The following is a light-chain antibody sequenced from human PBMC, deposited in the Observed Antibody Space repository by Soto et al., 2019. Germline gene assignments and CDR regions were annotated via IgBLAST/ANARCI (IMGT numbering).Light chain of an antibody. J-gene: IGKJ3*01. CDR2: SAS. CDR1: QSVGIH. CDR3: QQYNNLPLT. Sequence: EIVMTQSPATLSMSPGERAALSCRASQSVGIHLAWYQQKPGQAPRLLLYSASTRAAGVPPRFSASGSGTEFTLTISSLQSEDFAVYYCQQYNNLPLTFGPWTRVYIK. V-gene: IGKV3-15*01.